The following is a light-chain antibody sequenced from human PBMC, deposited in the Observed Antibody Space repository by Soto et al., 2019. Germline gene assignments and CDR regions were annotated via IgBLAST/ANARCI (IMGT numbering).Light chain of an antibody. J-gene: IGKJ1*01. CDR1: QSIRSS. CDR2: DAS. CDR3: QQYQSSWT. V-gene: IGKV1-5*01. Sequence: DVQITQSASALSASLGDICRITCSARQSIRSSLSLYQKKPGKAPDLLIDDASILEGGVLSRLSRSGSRTQFTLTISSLQPDDFATYFRQQYQSSWTFRQGTKVDIK.